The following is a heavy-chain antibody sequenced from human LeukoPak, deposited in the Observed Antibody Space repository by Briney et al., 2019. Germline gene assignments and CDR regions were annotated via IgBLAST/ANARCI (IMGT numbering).Heavy chain of an antibody. CDR3: ARGKYSGTYYFDS. J-gene: IGHJ4*02. V-gene: IGHV4-38-2*02. CDR1: GYSISYGYY. CDR2: IYHTGSA. D-gene: IGHD1-26*01. Sequence: SETLSLTCTVSGYSISYGYYWGWIRQSPGKGLEWIGSIYHTGSAYYNPSLKSRVTISVDTSKNQLSLEVTSVSASDTAIYYCARGKYSGTYYFDSWGQGTLVAVSS.